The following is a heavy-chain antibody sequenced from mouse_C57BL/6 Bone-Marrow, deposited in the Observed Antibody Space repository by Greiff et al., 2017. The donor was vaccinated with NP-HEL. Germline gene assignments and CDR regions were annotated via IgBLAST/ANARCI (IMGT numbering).Heavy chain of an antibody. CDR1: GYTFTSYG. D-gene: IGHD2-1*01. CDR3: LSGVYYGNYCY. Sequence: VQLQQSGAELARPGASVKLSCKASGYTFTSYGISWVKQRTGQGLEWIGEIYPRSGNTYYNETFKGKATLTADKSSSTAYLELRSLTSEDSAVYFSLSGVYYGNYCYWGQGTTLTVSS. J-gene: IGHJ2*01. V-gene: IGHV1-81*01. CDR2: IYPRSGNT.